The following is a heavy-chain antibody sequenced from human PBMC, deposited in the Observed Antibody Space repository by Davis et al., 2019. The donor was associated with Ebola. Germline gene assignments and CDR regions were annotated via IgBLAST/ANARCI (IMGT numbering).Heavy chain of an antibody. CDR3: ARARFSAVRSRGMDV. CDR1: GYTFTSYA. D-gene: IGHD3-10*01. J-gene: IGHJ6*04. Sequence: ASVKVSCKASGYTFTSYAMNWVRQAPGQGLEWMGIINPSGGSTSYAQKFQGRVTITADESTSTAYMELSSLRSEDTAVYYCARARFSAVRSRGMDVWGKGTTVTVSS. V-gene: IGHV1-46*01. CDR2: INPSGGST.